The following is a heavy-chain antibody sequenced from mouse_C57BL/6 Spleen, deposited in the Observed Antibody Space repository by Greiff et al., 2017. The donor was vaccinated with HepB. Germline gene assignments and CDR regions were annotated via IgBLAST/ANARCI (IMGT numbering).Heavy chain of an antibody. CDR3: TALYDCGGGYLAY. J-gene: IGHJ2*01. CDR1: GFTFKDDY. Sequence: EVKLVESGAELVRPGASVKLSCTASGFTFKDDYMHWVKQRPEQGLEWIGWIDPENGDTEYASKFQGKATITADTTSNTTYLQLSSLTSEDTAVFYYTALYDCGGGYLAYWGQGTTLTVSS. D-gene: IGHD1-1*02. V-gene: IGHV14-4*01. CDR2: IDPENGDT.